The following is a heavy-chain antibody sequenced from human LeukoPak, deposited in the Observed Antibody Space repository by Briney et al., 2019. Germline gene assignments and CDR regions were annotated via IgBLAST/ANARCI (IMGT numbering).Heavy chain of an antibody. J-gene: IGHJ4*02. V-gene: IGHV3-48*01. Sequence: GGSLRLSCAASGFTFSSYSMNWVRQAPGKGLEWVSYISSSSSTIYYADSVEGRFTISRDNAKNSLYLQMNSLRAEDTAVYYCARDSPPRRRHFDYWGQGTLVTVSS. CDR2: ISSSSSTI. CDR1: GFTFSSYS. CDR3: ARDSPPRRRHFDY.